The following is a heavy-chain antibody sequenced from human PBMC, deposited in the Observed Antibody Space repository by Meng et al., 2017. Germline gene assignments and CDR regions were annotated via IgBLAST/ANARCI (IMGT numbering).Heavy chain of an antibody. V-gene: IGHV4-34*01. D-gene: IGHD3-22*01. J-gene: IGHJ4*02. CDR3: ARVPTYYYDSSGYYLFDY. CDR2: INHSGST. Sequence: QVQLKQWGAGRLKPSETRSPTCAVYGGSFSGYYWSWIRQPPGKGLEWIGEINHSGSTNYNPSLKSRVTISVDTSKNQFSLKLSSVTAADTAVYYCARVPTYYYDSSGYYLFDYWGQGTLVTVSS. CDR1: GGSFSGYY.